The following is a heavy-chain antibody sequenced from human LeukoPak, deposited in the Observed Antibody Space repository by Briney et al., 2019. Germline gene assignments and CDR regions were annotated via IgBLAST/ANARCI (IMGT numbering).Heavy chain of an antibody. CDR1: GGTFTIYA. CDR3: ARDEDYYGSGLDY. Sequence: ASVRVSSKASGGTFTIYAISWVRQAPGEGLEWMGRIIPILGIANYAQKFQGRVTITADKSTSTAYMELSSLRSEDTAVYYCARDEDYYGSGLDYWGQGTLVTVSS. V-gene: IGHV1-69*10. CDR2: IIPILGIA. D-gene: IGHD3-10*01. J-gene: IGHJ4*02.